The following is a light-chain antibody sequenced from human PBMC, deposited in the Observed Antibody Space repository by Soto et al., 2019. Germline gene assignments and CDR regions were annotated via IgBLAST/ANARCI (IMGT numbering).Light chain of an antibody. Sequence: QSSLTQPSSASGSPGQSVTISCTGTNSDAGGSTYVSWYQQHPGKAPKLVIYEVIKRPSGVPDRFSGSRSGNTASLTVSGLQAEDEADYYCSSNVVGTNLKIFGGGTKLTVL. CDR3: SSNVVGTNLKI. CDR2: EVI. V-gene: IGLV2-8*01. CDR1: NSDAGGSTY. J-gene: IGLJ2*01.